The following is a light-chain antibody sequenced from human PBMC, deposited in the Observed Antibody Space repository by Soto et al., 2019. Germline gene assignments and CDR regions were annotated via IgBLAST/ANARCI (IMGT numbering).Light chain of an antibody. Sequence: QSALTQPASVSGSPGQSITISCTGTSSDVGRYNYVSWYQQHPGKAPKLMIYDVNNRPSGVPDRFSGSKSGTSASLAITGLQAEDEADYYCQSYDSSLSALFGGGTKLTVL. V-gene: IGLV2-14*01. CDR3: QSYDSSLSAL. CDR2: DVN. CDR1: SSDVGRYNY. J-gene: IGLJ3*02.